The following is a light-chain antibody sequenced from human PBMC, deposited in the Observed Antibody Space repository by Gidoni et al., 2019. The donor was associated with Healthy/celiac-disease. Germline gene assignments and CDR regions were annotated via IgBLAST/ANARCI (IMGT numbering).Light chain of an antibody. Sequence: DIVMTQSPDSLAVSLGESATINWKSSQSVLYSSNNKNYLAWYQQKPGQPPKLLIYWASTRESGVPDRFSGSGSGTDFTLTISSLQAEDVAVYYCQQYYSTPRTFGQGTKVEIK. CDR2: WAS. V-gene: IGKV4-1*01. CDR1: QSVLYSSNNKNY. CDR3: QQYYSTPRT. J-gene: IGKJ1*01.